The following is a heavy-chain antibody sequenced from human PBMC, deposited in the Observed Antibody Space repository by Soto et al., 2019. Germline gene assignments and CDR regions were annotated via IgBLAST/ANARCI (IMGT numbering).Heavy chain of an antibody. CDR2: IYGDGTT. J-gene: IGHJ4*02. D-gene: IGHD2-15*01. Sequence: EVQLVETGGGLIQPGGSVRLSCAASGFAVSSNYMSWVRQAPGKGLEWVSVIYGDGTTYYADSVNGRFTISRDTSKNTLYLHMNSLRAEDTAVYYCTRDSCSGGSCYWGFDYWGQGTLVTVSS. CDR1: GFAVSSNY. CDR3: TRDSCSGGSCYWGFDY. V-gene: IGHV3-53*02.